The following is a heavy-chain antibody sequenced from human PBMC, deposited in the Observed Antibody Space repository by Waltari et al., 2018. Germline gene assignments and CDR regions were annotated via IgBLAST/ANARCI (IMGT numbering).Heavy chain of an antibody. CDR3: ARLGFLEWANTIYYYYYGMDV. Sequence: QLQLQESGPGLVKPSETLSLTCTVSGGSISSSSYYWGWIRQPPGKGLEWIGSIYYSGRTYYNPSLKSRVTISVDTSKNQFSLKLSSVTAADTAVYYCARLGFLEWANTIYYYYYGMDVWGQGTTVTVSS. CDR2: IYYSGRT. CDR1: GGSISSSSYY. V-gene: IGHV4-39*01. D-gene: IGHD3-3*01. J-gene: IGHJ6*02.